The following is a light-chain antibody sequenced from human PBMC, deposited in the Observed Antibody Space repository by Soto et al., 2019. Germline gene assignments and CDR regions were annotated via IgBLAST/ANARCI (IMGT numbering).Light chain of an antibody. J-gene: IGKJ1*01. Sequence: IRMTQSPSTLSASVGDIVTITCRASQCISSYLAWYQQKQGKAPKLLIYAASTLQXGLPSRFSGSGSGTDLTLTISCLQSEDFATYYCQQYYSYPRTFGQGNKVDIK. CDR2: AAS. V-gene: IGKV1-8*01. CDR1: QCISSY. CDR3: QQYYSYPRT.